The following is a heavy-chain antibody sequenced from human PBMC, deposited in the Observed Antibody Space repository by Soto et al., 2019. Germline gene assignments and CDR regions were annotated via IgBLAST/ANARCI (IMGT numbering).Heavy chain of an antibody. V-gene: IGHV3-74*01. CDR1: GFTFSYYW. J-gene: IGHJ3*02. CDR3: ARGARGAFDM. CDR2: VHSDGSST. D-gene: IGHD1-26*01. Sequence: QLVESGGGLVQPGESLRLSCADSGFTFSYYWMHWVRQAPGKGLVWVSRVHSDGSSTTYADSVKGRFTISRDNARKPVYLQMKSPRGADTAGYYRARGARGAFDMWGQGTVVTVSS.